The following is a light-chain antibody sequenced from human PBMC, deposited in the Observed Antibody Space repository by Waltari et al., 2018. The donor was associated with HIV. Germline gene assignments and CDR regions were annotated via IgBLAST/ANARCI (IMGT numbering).Light chain of an antibody. Sequence: EIVLTQSPGTLSLSPGERATLSCRASQSVSTNYLVWYQQKPGQAPRLLIYGASSRATGIPDRFSGSGSETDFTLTITRLEPEDFAVYYCQHYGDSPGTFGQGTKVEIK. CDR2: GAS. CDR1: QSVSTNY. J-gene: IGKJ1*01. CDR3: QHYGDSPGT. V-gene: IGKV3-20*01.